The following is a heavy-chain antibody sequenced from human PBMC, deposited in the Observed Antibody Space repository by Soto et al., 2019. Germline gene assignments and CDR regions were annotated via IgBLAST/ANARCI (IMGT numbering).Heavy chain of an antibody. V-gene: IGHV4-39*07. Sequence: PSETLSLTCTVSGGSISSSSNNRGRIRQPPGKGLEWIGSIYYSGSTYYNPSLKSRVTISVDTSKNQFSFKLSSVTAADTAVYYCARGGLGYDFWSGYPFPGFDPWGQGTLVTVSS. D-gene: IGHD3-3*01. J-gene: IGHJ5*02. CDR2: IYYSGST. CDR1: GGSISSSSNN. CDR3: ARGGLGYDFWSGYPFPGFDP.